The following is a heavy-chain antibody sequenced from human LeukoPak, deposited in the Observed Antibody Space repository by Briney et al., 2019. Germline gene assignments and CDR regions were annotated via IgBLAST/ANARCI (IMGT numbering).Heavy chain of an antibody. Sequence: GASVKVSCKASGYTFTANHLYWVRQAPGQGLEFMGWFDPNSGGTNYAQKFQDRVTMTRDTSISTAYMELGRLTSDDTAIYYCARELGINAFDIWGQGTMVPVSS. CDR3: ARELGINAFDI. CDR1: GYTFTANH. V-gene: IGHV1-2*02. D-gene: IGHD7-27*01. CDR2: FDPNSGGT. J-gene: IGHJ3*02.